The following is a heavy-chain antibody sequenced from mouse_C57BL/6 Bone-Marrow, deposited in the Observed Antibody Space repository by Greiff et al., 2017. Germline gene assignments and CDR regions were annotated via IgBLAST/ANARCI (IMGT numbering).Heavy chain of an antibody. D-gene: IGHD1-1*01. V-gene: IGHV7-3*01. Sequence: EVKLVESGGGLVQPGGSLSLSCAASGFTFTDYYMSWVRQPPGKALEWLGFIRNKANGYTTEYSASVKGRFTISRDNSQSILYLQMNALRAEDSATYYCARSRYYGSSSWYFDVWGTGTTVTVSS. J-gene: IGHJ1*03. CDR2: IRNKANGYTT. CDR3: ARSRYYGSSSWYFDV. CDR1: GFTFTDYY.